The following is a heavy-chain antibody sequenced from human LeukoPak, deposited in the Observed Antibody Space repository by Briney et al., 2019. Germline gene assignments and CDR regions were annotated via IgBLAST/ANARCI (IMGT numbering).Heavy chain of an antibody. J-gene: IGHJ6*02. V-gene: IGHV4-39*01. Sequence: PSETLSLTCTVSGGSISSSSYYWGWIRQPPGKGLEWIGSVYYSGSTYYNPSLKSRVTISVDTSKNQFSLKLSSVTAADTAVYYCARTEIVPAAMRGSYYYYGMDVWGQGTTVSVSS. CDR2: VYYSGST. CDR1: GGSISSSSYY. D-gene: IGHD2-2*01. CDR3: ARTEIVPAAMRGSYYYYGMDV.